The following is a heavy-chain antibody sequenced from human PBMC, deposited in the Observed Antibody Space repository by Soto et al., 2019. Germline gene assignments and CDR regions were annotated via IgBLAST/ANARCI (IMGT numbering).Heavy chain of an antibody. CDR3: VKAPLKRMAPIGFDY. V-gene: IGHV3-30*14. D-gene: IGHD2-8*01. Sequence: GGSLRLSCAASGFTFRTYAMHWVRQAPGKGLEWVAVISYDGNNKYYADSVKGRFTISRDNSKNTLYLQMSSLRAEDTAVYYCVKAPLKRMAPIGFDYWGQGTLVTVSS. CDR2: ISYDGNNK. CDR1: GFTFRTYA. J-gene: IGHJ4*02.